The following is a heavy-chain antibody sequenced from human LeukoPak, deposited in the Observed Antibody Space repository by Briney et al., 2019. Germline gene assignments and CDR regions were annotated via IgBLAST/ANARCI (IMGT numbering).Heavy chain of an antibody. CDR3: ARSVAVAGPENAFDI. Sequence: SETLSLTCTVSGGSISSSAHYWGWIRQPPGKGLEWIGSIYNNGTTYYNPSLKSRVTIFVDTSKNQFSLNLSPVTAADTAVYYCARSVAVAGPENAFDIWGQGTMVTVSS. CDR2: IYNNGTT. CDR1: GGSISSSAHY. D-gene: IGHD6-19*01. J-gene: IGHJ3*02. V-gene: IGHV4-39*01.